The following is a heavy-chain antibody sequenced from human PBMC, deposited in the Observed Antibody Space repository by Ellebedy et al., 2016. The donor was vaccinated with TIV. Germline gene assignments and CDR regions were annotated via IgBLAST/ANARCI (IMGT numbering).Heavy chain of an antibody. V-gene: IGHV3-30*12. J-gene: IGHJ4*02. CDR3: ARGGPTQAFDY. Sequence: GESLKISCAASGFRLTDFGMHWVRQAPGKGLDWVAVLYYDGTTTYYSDSVKGRVTVSRDNSRNTFYLHITALGAEDTAVYYCARGGPTQAFDYWGRGTRVTVSS. D-gene: IGHD3-10*01. CDR2: LYYDGTTT. CDR1: GFRLTDFG.